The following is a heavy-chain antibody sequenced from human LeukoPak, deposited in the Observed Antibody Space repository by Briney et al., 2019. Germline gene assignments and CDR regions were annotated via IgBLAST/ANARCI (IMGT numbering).Heavy chain of an antibody. CDR2: IYYSGST. CDR3: TRHLRTDSLTGYSRPFDY. J-gene: IGHJ4*02. Sequence: PSETLSLTCTVSGGSIISYYCSWIRQPPGKGLEWIGYIYYSGSTNYNPSLKSRVTISVDTSKNQFSLKLSSVTAADTAVYYCTRHLRTDSLTGYSRPFDYWGQGTLVTVSS. D-gene: IGHD3-9*01. CDR1: GGSIISYY. V-gene: IGHV4-59*08.